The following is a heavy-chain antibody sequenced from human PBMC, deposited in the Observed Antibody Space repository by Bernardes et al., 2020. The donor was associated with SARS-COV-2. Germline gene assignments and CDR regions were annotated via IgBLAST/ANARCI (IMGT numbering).Heavy chain of an antibody. Sequence: SETLSLTCAVYSRSFSGSYWSWIRPTPGPGPAWTGELNESGSTKYNPALKSRVNISVDPSKNQFSLKLNSVTAADTAVYYCARGSAAVVSHFMLLFANWYFDLLGRVTLVTVYS. CDR3: ARGSAAVVSHFMLLFANWYFDL. V-gene: IGHV4-34*01. D-gene: IGHD2-15*01. CDR1: SRSFSGSY. CDR2: LNESGST. J-gene: IGHJ2*01.